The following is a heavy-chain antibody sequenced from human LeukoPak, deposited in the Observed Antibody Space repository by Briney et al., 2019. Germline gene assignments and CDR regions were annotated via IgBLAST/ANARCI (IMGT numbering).Heavy chain of an antibody. J-gene: IGHJ4*02. Sequence: GGSLRLSCAASGFTFSSYGMHWVRQAPGKGLEWVAFIRYDGSNKYYADSVKGRFTISRDNSKNTLYLQMNSLRAEDTAVYYCARDGGSSWYHFDYWGQGTLVTVSS. CDR2: IRYDGSNK. V-gene: IGHV3-30*02. CDR1: GFTFSSYG. D-gene: IGHD6-13*01. CDR3: ARDGGSSWYHFDY.